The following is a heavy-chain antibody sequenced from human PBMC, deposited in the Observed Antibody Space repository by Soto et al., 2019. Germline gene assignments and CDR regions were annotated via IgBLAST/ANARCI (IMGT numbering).Heavy chain of an antibody. D-gene: IGHD2-21*01. CDR3: ARHIHGWFEP. V-gene: IGHV4-39*01. Sequence: SETLSLTCTVSGGSISSSSYYWGWIRQPPGKGLEWIGSIYYSGSTYYNPSLKSRVTISVDTSKNQFSLKLSSVTAADTAVYYCARHIHGWFEPWGQGTLVTVSS. CDR1: GGSISSSSYY. J-gene: IGHJ5*02. CDR2: IYYSGST.